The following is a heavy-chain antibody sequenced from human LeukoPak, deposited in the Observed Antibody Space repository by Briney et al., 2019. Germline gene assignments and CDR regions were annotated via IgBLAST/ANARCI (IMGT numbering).Heavy chain of an antibody. CDR2: ISGSGGST. J-gene: IGHJ6*02. CDR1: GFTFSSYA. D-gene: IGHD6-13*01. Sequence: GGSLRPSCAASGFTFSSYAMSWVRQAPGKGLEWVSAISGSGGSTYYADSVKGRFTISRDNSKNTLYLQMNSLRAEDTAVYYCAKDGSSLQPGYSSSWYYYYYGMDVWGQGTTVTVSS. V-gene: IGHV3-23*01. CDR3: AKDGSSLQPGYSSSWYYYYYGMDV.